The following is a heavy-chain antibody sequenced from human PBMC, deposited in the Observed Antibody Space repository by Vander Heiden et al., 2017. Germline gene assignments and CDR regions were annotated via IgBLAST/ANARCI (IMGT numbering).Heavy chain of an antibody. D-gene: IGHD2-8*01. CDR1: GVTFRSYA. CDR2: IWYDGSNK. Sequence: QVQLVESGGGVVQPGRSLRLSCAASGVTFRSYARHWVRQAPGKGLEWVAVIWYDGSNKYYADSVKGRFTISRDNSKNTLYLQMNSLRAEDTAVYYCARVPDDCTNGVCYNYGMDVWGQGTTVTVSS. CDR3: ARVPDDCTNGVCYNYGMDV. J-gene: IGHJ6*02. V-gene: IGHV3-33*01.